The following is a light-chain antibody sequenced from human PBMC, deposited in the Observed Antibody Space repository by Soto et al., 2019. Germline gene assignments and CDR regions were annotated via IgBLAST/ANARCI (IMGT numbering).Light chain of an antibody. V-gene: IGKV3-20*01. CDR2: GGS. Sequence: EVVLTQSPGTLSLSPGERATLSCRASQSVSSSYFAWYQQKPGQAPRLLIYGGSSRATGIPDRFSGSGSGTDFTLTISSLEPEDFAVYYCQQYGISPRTFGQGTKMEIK. CDR1: QSVSSSY. CDR3: QQYGISPRT. J-gene: IGKJ1*01.